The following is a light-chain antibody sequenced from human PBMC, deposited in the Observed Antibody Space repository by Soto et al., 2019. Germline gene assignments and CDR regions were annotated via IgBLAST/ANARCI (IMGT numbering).Light chain of an antibody. CDR3: QQYGRTPPIT. CDR1: QSVSSSY. V-gene: IGKV3-20*01. CDR2: GAS. Sequence: EIVLTQSPGTLSLSPGERATLSCRASQSVSSSYLAWYQQKPGQAPRLLIYGASSRATGIPDRFSGSGSGTDFTLTISRLEAEDFAVYYCQQYGRTPPITFGQGTRLEIK. J-gene: IGKJ5*01.